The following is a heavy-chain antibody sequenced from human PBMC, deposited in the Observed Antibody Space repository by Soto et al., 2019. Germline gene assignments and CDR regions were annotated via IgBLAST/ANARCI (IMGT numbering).Heavy chain of an antibody. D-gene: IGHD1-26*01. V-gene: IGHV4-59*01. CDR1: GGSISSYY. CDR2: IYYSGST. CDR3: ARDMGELPFDAFDI. J-gene: IGHJ3*02. Sequence: PLETLSLTCIVSGGSISSYYWSWIRQPPGKGLEWIGYIYYSGSTSYNPSLESRVTISVDTSKNQFSLKLSSVTAADTAVYYCARDMGELPFDAFDIWGQGTMVTVSS.